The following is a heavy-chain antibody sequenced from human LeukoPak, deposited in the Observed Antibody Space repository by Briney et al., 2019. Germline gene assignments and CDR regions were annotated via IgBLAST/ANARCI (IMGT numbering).Heavy chain of an antibody. CDR1: GGSISSSSYD. D-gene: IGHD2-2*01. J-gene: IGHJ4*02. CDR2: IYYSGTT. Sequence: SETLSLTCTVSGGSISSSSYDWGWIRQPPGKGLEWIGSIYYSGTTPYNPSLKSRVTISIYTSKNQFSLKLSSVTAADTALYYCARHAWWGLVPAGFDYWGQGTLVTVSS. CDR3: ARHAWWGLVPAGFDY. V-gene: IGHV4-39*01.